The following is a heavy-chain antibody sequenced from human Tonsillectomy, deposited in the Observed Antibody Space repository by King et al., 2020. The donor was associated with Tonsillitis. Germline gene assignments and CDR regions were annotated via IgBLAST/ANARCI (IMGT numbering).Heavy chain of an antibody. Sequence: VQLQESGPGLVKPSETLSLTCTVSGGSISSYYWSWIRQPPGKGLEWIGYIYYSGSTNYNPSLKSRVTISVDTSKNQFSLKLSSVTSAVTAVYYCATYSSGWSFYYWGQGTLVTVSS. V-gene: IGHV4-59*01. CDR1: GGSISSYY. J-gene: IGHJ4*02. CDR3: ATYSSGWSFYY. D-gene: IGHD6-19*01. CDR2: IYYSGST.